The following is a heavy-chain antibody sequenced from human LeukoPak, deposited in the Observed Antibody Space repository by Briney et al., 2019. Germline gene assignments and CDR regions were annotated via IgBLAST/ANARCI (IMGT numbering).Heavy chain of an antibody. CDR3: ARPISGWTDY. CDR1: GFTVSSNY. V-gene: IGHV3-66*04. Sequence: GGSLRLSCAASGFTVSSNYMSWVRQAPGKGLERVSVIYSGGSTYYADSVKGRFTISRDNSKNTLYLQMNSLRAEDTAVYYCARPISGWTDYWGQGTLVTVSS. J-gene: IGHJ4*02. D-gene: IGHD6-19*01. CDR2: IYSGGST.